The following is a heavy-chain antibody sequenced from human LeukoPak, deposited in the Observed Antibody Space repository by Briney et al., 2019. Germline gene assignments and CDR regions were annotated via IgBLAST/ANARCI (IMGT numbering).Heavy chain of an antibody. Sequence: GGSLRLSCVATGFTFSDYEMNWVRQAPGKGLEWVAHISSNGDVINYANSVKGRFTISRDNAKNSLYLQMNSLRAEDTAVYYCAELGITMIGGVWGKGTTVTISS. CDR1: GFTFSDYE. CDR3: AELGITMIGGV. CDR2: ISSNGDVI. D-gene: IGHD3-10*02. V-gene: IGHV3-48*03. J-gene: IGHJ6*04.